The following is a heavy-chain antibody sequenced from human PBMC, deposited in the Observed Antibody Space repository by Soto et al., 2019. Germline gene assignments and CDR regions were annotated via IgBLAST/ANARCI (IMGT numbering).Heavy chain of an antibody. J-gene: IGHJ4*02. CDR3: ARRGYSSGFYFDY. Sequence: ESGGGVVQPGGSLRLSCAASGFTFSSYGMHWVRQAPGKGLEWVAVIWYDGSNKYYADSVKGRFTISRDNSKNTLYLQMNSLRAEDTAVYYCARRGYSSGFYFDYWGQGTLVTVSS. CDR2: IWYDGSNK. V-gene: IGHV3-33*01. CDR1: GFTFSSYG. D-gene: IGHD6-19*01.